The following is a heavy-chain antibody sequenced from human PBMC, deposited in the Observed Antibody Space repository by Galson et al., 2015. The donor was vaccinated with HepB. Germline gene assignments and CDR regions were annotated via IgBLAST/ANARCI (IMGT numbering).Heavy chain of an antibody. V-gene: IGHV3-33*01. D-gene: IGHD6-13*01. CDR1: GFTFSSNS. J-gene: IGHJ4*02. CDR3: ARSMQVVAAADH. CDR2: IWHDGGNK. Sequence: SLRLSCEASGFTFSSNSMHWVRQAPGKGLEWVAVIWHDGGNKYYADSVKGRFTISRDNSTNTVSLQMNSLREEDTAVYYCARSMQVVAAADHWGQGTLVTVSS.